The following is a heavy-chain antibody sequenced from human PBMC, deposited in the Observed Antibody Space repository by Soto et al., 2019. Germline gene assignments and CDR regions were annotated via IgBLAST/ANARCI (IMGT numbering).Heavy chain of an antibody. CDR2: IKQDGSEK. CDR3: AREGGQWLGNYYYYYYMDV. J-gene: IGHJ6*03. CDR1: GFTFSSYW. V-gene: IGHV3-7*01. D-gene: IGHD6-19*01. Sequence: GGSLRLSCAASGFTFSSYWMSWVRQAPGKGLEWVANIKQDGSEKYYVDSVKGRFTISRDNAKNSLYLQMNSLRAEDTAVYYCAREGGQWLGNYYYYYYMDVWGKGTTVTVSS.